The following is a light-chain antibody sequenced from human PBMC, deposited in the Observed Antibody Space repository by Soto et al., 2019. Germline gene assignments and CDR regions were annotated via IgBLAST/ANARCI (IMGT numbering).Light chain of an antibody. CDR1: QNVDKF. CDR3: QQRKNWPQIT. V-gene: IGKV3-11*01. J-gene: IGKJ5*01. Sequence: EIGLTQSPATLSSSPGETATLSCRASQNVDKFLAWYQQRPGQPPRLLIFDSSNRATGVPVRFSGSGSGTVFTLTIGSLEPEDSAVYYCQQRKNWPQITFGQGTRLEIK. CDR2: DSS.